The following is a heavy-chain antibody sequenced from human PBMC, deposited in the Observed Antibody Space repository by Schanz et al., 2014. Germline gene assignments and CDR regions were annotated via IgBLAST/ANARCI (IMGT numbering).Heavy chain of an antibody. CDR1: GGSISSGAYY. CDR3: ARTLVNGSRKWFVP. CDR2: IYYTGST. D-gene: IGHD3-10*01. Sequence: QVQLQESGPGLVKPSQTLSLTCRVSGGSISSGAYYWSWIRQHPGKGLEWIGYIYYTGSTYYNPSLKSRVTISVDTSKNQFSLKLTSVTAADTAVYYCARTLVNGSRKWFVPWGPGTQVTVSS. J-gene: IGHJ5*02. V-gene: IGHV4-31*03.